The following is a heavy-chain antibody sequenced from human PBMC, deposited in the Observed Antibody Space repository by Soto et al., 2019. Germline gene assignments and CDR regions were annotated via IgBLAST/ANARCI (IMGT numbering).Heavy chain of an antibody. CDR2: ISAGSATT. J-gene: IGHJ6*02. D-gene: IGHD6-19*01. Sequence: EVQLLESGGGLVQPGGSLRLSCAASGFTFSSYAMRWVRQAPGKGLEWVSGISAGSATTYHADSVKGRFTISRDNSKNTLYLQMTSLRAEDTAVYYCAKDFKAAGWTSYGMDVWGQGTKVTVSS. CDR1: GFTFSSYA. V-gene: IGHV3-23*01. CDR3: AKDFKAAGWTSYGMDV.